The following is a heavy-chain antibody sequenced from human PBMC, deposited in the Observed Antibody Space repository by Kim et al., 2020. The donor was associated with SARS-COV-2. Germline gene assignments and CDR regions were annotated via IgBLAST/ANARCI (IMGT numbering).Heavy chain of an antibody. CDR2: IYYSGST. V-gene: IGHV4-31*03. CDR3: ASDYYDSGMVRY. J-gene: IGHJ4*02. D-gene: IGHD3-22*01. Sequence: SETLSLTCTVSGGSISSGGYYWSWIRQHPGKGLEWIGYIYYSGSTYYNPSLKSRVTISVDTSKNQFSLKLSSVTAADTAVYYCASDYYDSGMVRYWGQGTLVTVSS. CDR1: GGSISSGGYY.